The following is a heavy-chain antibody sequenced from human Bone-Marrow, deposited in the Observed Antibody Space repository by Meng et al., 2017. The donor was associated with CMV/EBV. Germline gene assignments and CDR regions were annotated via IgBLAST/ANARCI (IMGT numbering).Heavy chain of an antibody. CDR3: ARKKLTGDDDFDL. V-gene: IGHV1-46*01. D-gene: IGHD7-27*01. J-gene: IGHJ2*01. CDR2: INPSGGST. CDR1: GYPFTGYY. Sequence: ASVKVSCKASGYPFTGYYMQWVRQAPGQGLEWMGIINPSGGSTSYAQKFQGRVTMTRDTSTRTVYMELSSLRSEDTAVYYCARKKLTGDDDFDLWGRGTLVTVSS.